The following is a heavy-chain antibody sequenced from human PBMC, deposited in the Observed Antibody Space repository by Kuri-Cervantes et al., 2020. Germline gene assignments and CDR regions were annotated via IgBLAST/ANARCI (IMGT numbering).Heavy chain of an antibody. J-gene: IGHJ6*02. D-gene: IGHD1-26*01. CDR2: IFSNDEK. Sequence: SGPTLVKPPETLTLTCTVSGFSLSNARMGVSWIRQPPGKALEWLAHIFSNDEKSYSTSLKSRLTISKDTSKSQVVLTMTNMDPVDTATYYCARSLSGSSYYYYYGMDVWGQGTTVTVSS. CDR1: GFSLSNARMG. CDR3: ARSLSGSSYYYYYGMDV. V-gene: IGHV2-26*01.